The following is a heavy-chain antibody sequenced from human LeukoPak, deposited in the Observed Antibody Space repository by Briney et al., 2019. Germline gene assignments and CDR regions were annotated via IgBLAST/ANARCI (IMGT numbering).Heavy chain of an antibody. CDR1: GFRFNTYW. V-gene: IGHV3-7*01. D-gene: IGHD4/OR15-4a*01. CDR3: ARDTLGEGEDANYAVYYFDY. J-gene: IGHJ4*02. CDR2: IKQDGNEK. Sequence: PGGSLRLSCAASGFRFNTYWMSWVRQAPGKGLEWVANIKQDGNEKYYADSVKGRFPISRDNGKSSLDLQMNSLRADDTAVYYCARDTLGEGEDANYAVYYFDYWGQGTVVTVSS.